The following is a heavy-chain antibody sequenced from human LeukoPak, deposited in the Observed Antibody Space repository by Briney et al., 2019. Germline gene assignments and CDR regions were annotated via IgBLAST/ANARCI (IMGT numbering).Heavy chain of an antibody. J-gene: IGHJ4*02. CDR2: IYPGDSDT. CDR1: GYRFTSYW. D-gene: IGHD3-22*01. CDR3: ARHYYDSSGYEGWFFNY. V-gene: IGHV5-51*01. Sequence: GESLKISCKGSGYRFTSYWIGWVRQIPGKGLEWMRIIYPGDSDTRYSTSFQGQVTISADKSISTAYLQWSSLKASYTAMYYCARHYYDSSGYEGWFFNYWGQGTLVTVSS.